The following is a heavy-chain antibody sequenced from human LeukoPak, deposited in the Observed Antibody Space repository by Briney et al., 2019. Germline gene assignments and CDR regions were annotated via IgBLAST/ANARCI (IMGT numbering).Heavy chain of an antibody. J-gene: IGHJ3*02. CDR2: IYYSGST. CDR3: ARGSDAFDI. Sequence: KSSETLSLTCTVSGYSISSGYYWGWIRQPPGKGLEWIGYIYYSGSTNYNPSLKSRVTISVDTSKNQFSLKLSSVTAADTAVYYCARGSDAFDIWGQGSMVTVSS. V-gene: IGHV4-38-2*02. CDR1: GYSISSGYY.